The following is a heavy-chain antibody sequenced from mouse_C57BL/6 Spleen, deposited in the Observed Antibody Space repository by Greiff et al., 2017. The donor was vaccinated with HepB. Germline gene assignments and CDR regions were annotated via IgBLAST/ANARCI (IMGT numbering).Heavy chain of an antibody. V-gene: IGHV1-22*01. CDR2: INPNNGGT. D-gene: IGHD2-3*01. J-gene: IGHJ2*01. CDR3: ARKKGYDDGYYVPLDY. Sequence: EVQLQQSGPELVKPGASVKMSCKASGYTFTDYNMHWVKQSHGKSLEWIGYINPNNGGTSYNQKFKGKATLTVNKSSSTSYMELRSLTSEDSAVYYCARKKGYDDGYYVPLDYWGQGTTLTVSS. CDR1: GYTFTDYN.